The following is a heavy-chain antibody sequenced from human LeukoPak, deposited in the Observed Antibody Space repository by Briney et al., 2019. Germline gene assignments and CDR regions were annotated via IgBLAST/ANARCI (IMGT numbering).Heavy chain of an antibody. J-gene: IGHJ4*02. D-gene: IGHD3-16*01. Sequence: PSETVSLTCTVSGGSISSYHWSWIRQPAGKGLEWIGHIYTSGSTNYNPSLKSRVTMSVDTSKNQFSLKLSSVTAADTAVYYCARVGDYALKDWGQGTLVTVSS. CDR1: GGSISSYH. V-gene: IGHV4-4*07. CDR3: ARVGDYALKD. CDR2: IYTSGST.